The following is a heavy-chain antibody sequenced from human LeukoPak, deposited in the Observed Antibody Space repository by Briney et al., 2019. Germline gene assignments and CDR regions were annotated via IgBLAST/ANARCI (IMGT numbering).Heavy chain of an antibody. Sequence: SVKVSCKASGGTFSSYTINWVRQAPGQGVEWMGRLIPILDIATYAQKFQGRVTITADTSTSTAYMDLSGLKSEDTAVYYCARRSRGSLSNSIAPADDYWGQGTLVTVSS. CDR1: GGTFSSYT. CDR3: ARRSRGSLSNSIAPADDY. J-gene: IGHJ4*02. CDR2: LIPILDIA. V-gene: IGHV1-69*02. D-gene: IGHD6-13*01.